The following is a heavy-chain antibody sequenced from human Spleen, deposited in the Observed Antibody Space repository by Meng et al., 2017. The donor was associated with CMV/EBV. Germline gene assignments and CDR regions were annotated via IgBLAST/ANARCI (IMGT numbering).Heavy chain of an antibody. CDR2: IYPGDADT. CDR1: SVTSYG. D-gene: IGHD2-2*01. Sequence: SVTSYGIGGGRQMPGKGLEWMGIIYPGDADTRYSTSFQGQVTISADKSISTAYLQWSSLKASDTAMYYCARQIVTAAPFMAGFDPWGQGTLVTVSS. V-gene: IGHV5-51*01. J-gene: IGHJ5*02. CDR3: ARQIVTAAPFMAGFDP.